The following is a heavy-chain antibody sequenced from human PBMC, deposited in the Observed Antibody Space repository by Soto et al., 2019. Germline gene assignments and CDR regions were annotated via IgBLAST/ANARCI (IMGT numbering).Heavy chain of an antibody. D-gene: IGHD3-16*01. CDR1: GFTFSSYS. CDR2: ISSSSSYI. V-gene: IGHV3-21*01. J-gene: IGHJ3*02. CDR3: ARVGSPDAFDI. Sequence: PGWSLSLSCASSGFTFSSYSMNWVRQAPGKGLEWVSSISSSSSYIYYADSVKGRFTISRDNAKNSLYLQMNSLRAEDTAVYYCARVGSPDAFDIWGQGTMVTVSS.